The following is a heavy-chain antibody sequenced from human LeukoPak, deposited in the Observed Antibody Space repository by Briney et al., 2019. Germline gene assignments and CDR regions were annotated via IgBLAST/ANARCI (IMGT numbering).Heavy chain of an antibody. V-gene: IGHV3-66*02. J-gene: IGHJ4*02. Sequence: PGGSLRLSCAASGFTVSSNYRSWVRQAPGKGLEWVSVIYSGGSTYYADSVKGRFTVSRDNSTNTLYLQMNSLRPEDTAVYYCAKDLSPDYFDYWGQGTLVTVSS. CDR1: GFTVSSNY. CDR3: AKDLSPDYFDY. CDR2: IYSGGST.